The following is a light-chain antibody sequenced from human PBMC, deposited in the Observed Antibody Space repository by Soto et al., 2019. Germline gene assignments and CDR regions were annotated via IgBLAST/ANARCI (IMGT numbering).Light chain of an antibody. V-gene: IGKV3D-15*01. J-gene: IGKJ1*01. CDR3: QQYNNLPGT. CDR2: DAS. CDR1: QSVSSY. Sequence: EIEMTQSPATLSVSPGERATLSCRASQSVSSYLAWYQLKPGQAPRLLIYDASTRATGIPARFSGSGSGTDFTLTISSLEPEDFAVYYCQQYNNLPGTFGQGTKVDIK.